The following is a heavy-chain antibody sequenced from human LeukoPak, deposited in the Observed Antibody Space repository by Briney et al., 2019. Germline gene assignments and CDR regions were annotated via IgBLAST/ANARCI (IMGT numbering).Heavy chain of an antibody. V-gene: IGHV1-69*13. CDR3: ARGVVPPHRYYGSGSYYNVFDY. D-gene: IGHD3-10*01. CDR1: GGTFSSYA. CDR2: IIPIFGTA. Sequence: ASVKVSCKASGGTFSSYAISWVRQAPGQGLEWMGGIIPIFGTANYAQKFQGRVTITADESTSTAYMELSSLRSEDTAVYYCARGVVPPHRYYGSGSYYNVFDYWGQGTLVTVSS. J-gene: IGHJ4*02.